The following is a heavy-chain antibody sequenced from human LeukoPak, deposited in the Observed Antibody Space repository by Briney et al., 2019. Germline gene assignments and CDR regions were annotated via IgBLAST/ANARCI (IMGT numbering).Heavy chain of an antibody. J-gene: IGHJ4*02. Sequence: LSLTCAVYGGSFSGYYWSWIRQAPGKGLEWVSYISSSGSTIYYADSVKGRFTISRDNAKNSLYLQMNSLRAEDTAVYYCARGNTFGVVTNFDYWGQGTLVTVSS. CDR1: GGSFSGYY. CDR3: ARGNTFGVVTNFDY. V-gene: IGHV3-11*01. D-gene: IGHD3-3*01. CDR2: ISSSGSTI.